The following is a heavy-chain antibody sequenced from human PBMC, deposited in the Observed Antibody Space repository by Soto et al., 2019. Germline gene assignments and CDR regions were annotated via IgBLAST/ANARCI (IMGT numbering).Heavy chain of an antibody. CDR1: GGSISSYY. V-gene: IGHV4-59*01. J-gene: IGHJ6*02. CDR3: ARDRGRYYYYGIDV. CDR2: IYYSGSN. Sequence: QVQLQESGPGLVKPSETLSLTCTVSGGSISSYYWSWIRQPPGKGLEWIGYIYYSGSNNYNPSLKSRVTISVDTSKNQFSLKLSSVTAADTAVYYCARDRGRYYYYGIDVWGQGTTVTVSS.